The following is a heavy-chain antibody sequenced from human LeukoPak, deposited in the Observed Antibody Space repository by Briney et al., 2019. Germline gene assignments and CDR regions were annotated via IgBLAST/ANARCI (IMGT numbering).Heavy chain of an antibody. CDR3: ARASSPFSGKASDY. Sequence: ASVKVSCKASGYTFTSYDINWVRQATGQGLEWMGWMNPNSGNTGYAQKFQGRVTMTRHTSISKPYIELSSLRSEDTAVYYCARASSPFSGKASDYWGQGTLVTVSS. CDR1: GYTFTSYD. D-gene: IGHD1-14*01. J-gene: IGHJ4*02. CDR2: MNPNSGNT. V-gene: IGHV1-8*01.